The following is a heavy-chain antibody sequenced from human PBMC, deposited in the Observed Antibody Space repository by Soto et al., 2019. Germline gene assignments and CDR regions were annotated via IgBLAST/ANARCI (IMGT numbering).Heavy chain of an antibody. CDR1: GYTFTNFG. CDR3: ARGGTPIDS. CDR2: ISAYNGNT. J-gene: IGHJ4*02. D-gene: IGHD3-16*01. Sequence: QVQLVQSGAGVKKPGASVKVSCKTSGYTFTNFGLSGVRQAPGQGLEWMGWISAYNGNTNYAQNSEVRVTMTTDTSTSTAYMELRSLRSGDTAVYYSARGGTPIDSWGQGTLVTVSS. V-gene: IGHV1-18*01.